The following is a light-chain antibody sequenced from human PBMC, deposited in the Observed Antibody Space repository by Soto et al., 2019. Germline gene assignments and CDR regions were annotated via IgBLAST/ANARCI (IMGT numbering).Light chain of an antibody. Sequence: DIQLTQSPSFLSASVGDRVTITCRASQAISSYLAWFQQRPGKAPKVLIYAASTLQSGVPSRFSGSASGTEFTLTISSLQTEDFATYFCQLHSYPWTFGQGTKVELK. CDR3: QLHSYPWT. CDR1: QAISSY. CDR2: AAS. J-gene: IGKJ1*01. V-gene: IGKV1-9*01.